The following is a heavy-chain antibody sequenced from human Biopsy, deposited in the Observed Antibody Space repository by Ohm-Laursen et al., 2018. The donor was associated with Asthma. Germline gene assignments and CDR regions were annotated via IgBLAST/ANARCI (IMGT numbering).Heavy chain of an antibody. Sequence: SLRLSCSASVFSVSTKYMSWVRQAPGKGLEWVSLIYSGDNTYYADSVKGRFTISRDHSKLYLQMNNLRAEDTAVYHCARISRLGYNSLDYGRDVWGQGTTVTVSS. CDR1: VFSVSTKY. CDR2: IYSGDNT. D-gene: IGHD5-24*01. J-gene: IGHJ6*02. CDR3: ARISRLGYNSLDYGRDV. V-gene: IGHV3-53*01.